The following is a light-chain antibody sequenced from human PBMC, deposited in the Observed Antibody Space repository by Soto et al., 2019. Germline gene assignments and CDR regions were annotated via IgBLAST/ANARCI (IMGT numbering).Light chain of an antibody. CDR1: SSDVGSYNV. J-gene: IGLJ2*01. CDR2: EGN. CDR3: CSYAGSRSVV. Sequence: QSVLTQPASVSGSPGQSITISCTGTSSDVGSYNVVSWYQQHPGKAPKLMIYEGNKRPSGVSNRLSGSKSGNTASLTISGLQAEDEAEYYCCSYAGSRSVVFGGGTKVTVL. V-gene: IGLV2-23*01.